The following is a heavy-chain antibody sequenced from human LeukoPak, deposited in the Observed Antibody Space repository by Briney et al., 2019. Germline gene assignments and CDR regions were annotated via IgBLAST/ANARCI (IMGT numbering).Heavy chain of an antibody. V-gene: IGHV3-23*01. CDR3: AKDVVTTVPYYYMDV. CDR2: ISGSGSTT. D-gene: IGHD4-23*01. Sequence: GGSLRLSCAASGFTFSSYAMSWVRQAPGKGLEWVPSISGSGSTTYYADSVKGQFTISRDNSKNTLYLQMNSLRAEDTAVYYCAKDVVTTVPYYYMDVWGKGTTVTVSS. CDR1: GFTFSSYA. J-gene: IGHJ6*03.